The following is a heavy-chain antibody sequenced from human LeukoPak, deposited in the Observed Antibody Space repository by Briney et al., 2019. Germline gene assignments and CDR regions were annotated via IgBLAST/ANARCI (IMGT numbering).Heavy chain of an antibody. CDR1: GGSISSYY. Sequence: SETLSLTCTVSGGSISSYYWSWIRQPPGNGLEWIGYIYYSGSTNYNPSLKSRVTISVDTSKNQFSLKLSSVTAADTAVYYCASTGTYSSGWYDYWGQGTLVTVSS. J-gene: IGHJ4*02. V-gene: IGHV4-59*01. D-gene: IGHD6-19*01. CDR3: ASTGTYSSGWYDY. CDR2: IYYSGST.